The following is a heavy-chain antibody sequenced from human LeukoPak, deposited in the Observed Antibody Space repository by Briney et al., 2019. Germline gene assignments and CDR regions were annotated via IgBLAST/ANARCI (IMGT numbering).Heavy chain of an antibody. CDR1: GYTFTGYY. J-gene: IGHJ6*03. D-gene: IGHD6-19*01. V-gene: IGHV1-2*02. CDR3: ARAVAGIYYYYMDV. Sequence: ASVKVSCKASGYTFTGYYMHWVRQAPGQGLEWMGWINPNSGGTNCAQKFQGRVTMTRDTSISTAYMELSRLRSDDTAVYYCARAVAGIYYYYMDVWGKGTTVTISS. CDR2: INPNSGGT.